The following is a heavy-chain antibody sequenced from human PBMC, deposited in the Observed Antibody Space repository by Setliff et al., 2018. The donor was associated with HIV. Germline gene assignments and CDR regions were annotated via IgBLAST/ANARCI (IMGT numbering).Heavy chain of an antibody. CDR3: ASRVVVTAPDAFDI. CDR2: IYTSGST. CDR1: GGSMSTYY. J-gene: IGHJ3*02. D-gene: IGHD2-21*02. Sequence: SETLSLTCTVSGGSMSTYYWSWIRQPPGKGLEWIGYIYTSGSTNYNPSLRSRVTISVDTSKNHFSLRLSSVTAADTAVYYCASRVVVTAPDAFDIWGQGTMVTV. V-gene: IGHV4-4*08.